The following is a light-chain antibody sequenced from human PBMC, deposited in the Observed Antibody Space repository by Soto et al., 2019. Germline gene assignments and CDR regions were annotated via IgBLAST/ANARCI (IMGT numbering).Light chain of an antibody. CDR3: QQYGSSLFT. CDR1: QSVSSSY. V-gene: IGKV3-20*01. J-gene: IGKJ3*01. CDR2: GAS. Sequence: EIVLTQSPGTLSLSPGERATLSCRASQSVSSSYLAWYQQKPGQAPRLLIYGASSRATGIPDRLSGCGSGTDFTFTISRLEPEDFALYYYQQYGSSLFTVGPGTKVDIK.